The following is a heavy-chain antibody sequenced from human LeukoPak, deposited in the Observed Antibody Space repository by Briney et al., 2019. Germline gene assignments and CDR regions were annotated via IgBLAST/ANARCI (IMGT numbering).Heavy chain of an antibody. CDR1: GLTFSSYV. D-gene: IGHD3-22*01. CDR3: AKALTYYYDSSGVRGAFDI. V-gene: IGHV3-23*01. CDR2: ISGSGHTT. J-gene: IGHJ3*02. Sequence: GGSLRLSCAASGLTFSSYVMSWVRQAPGKGPEWVSGISGSGHTTYYADSAKGRFTISRDNSKNTLYLQMNSLRAEDTAVYYCAKALTYYYDSSGVRGAFDIWGQGTMVTVSS.